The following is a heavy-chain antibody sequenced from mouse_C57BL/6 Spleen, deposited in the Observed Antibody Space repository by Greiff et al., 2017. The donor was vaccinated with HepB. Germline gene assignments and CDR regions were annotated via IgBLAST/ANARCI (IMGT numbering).Heavy chain of an antibody. D-gene: IGHD4-1*01. J-gene: IGHJ2*01. CDR3: ARGLTGTRGFDY. CDR2: IDPSDSYT. CDR1: GYTFTSYW. Sequence: QVQLQQSGAELVMPGASVKLSCKASGYTFTSYWMHWVKQRPGQGLEWIGEIDPSDSYTNYNQKFKGKSTLTVDKSSSTAYMQLSSLTSEDSAVYYCARGLTGTRGFDYWGQGTTLTVSS. V-gene: IGHV1-69*01.